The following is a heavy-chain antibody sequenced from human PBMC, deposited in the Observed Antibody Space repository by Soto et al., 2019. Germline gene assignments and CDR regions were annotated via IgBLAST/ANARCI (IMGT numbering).Heavy chain of an antibody. J-gene: IGHJ4*02. CDR1: GFTLSDYY. Sequence: QVHLVESGGGLVKPGGSLRLSCAASGFTLSDYYMSWIRQAPGKGLEWVSYISSSSRTIYYAVSVRGRFTISRDNAENSVYLQMNSLRAEDTALFYCARNSEHFDYWGQGIMVTVSS. CDR2: ISSSSRTI. CDR3: ARNSEHFDY. D-gene: IGHD3-3*02. V-gene: IGHV3-11*01.